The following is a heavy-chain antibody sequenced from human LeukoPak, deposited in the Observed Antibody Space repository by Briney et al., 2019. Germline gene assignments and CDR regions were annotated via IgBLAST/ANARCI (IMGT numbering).Heavy chain of an antibody. CDR1: GGSFSGYY. V-gene: IGHV4-34*01. D-gene: IGHD3-10*01. CDR2: INHSGST. J-gene: IGHJ4*02. CDR3: ARGRVYGSDY. Sequence: SETLSLTCAVYGGSFSGYYWNWIRQPPGKGLEWIGEINHSGSTNYNPSLKSRVTISVDTSKNQFSLKLSSVTAADTAVYYCARGRVYGSDYWGQGTLVTVSS.